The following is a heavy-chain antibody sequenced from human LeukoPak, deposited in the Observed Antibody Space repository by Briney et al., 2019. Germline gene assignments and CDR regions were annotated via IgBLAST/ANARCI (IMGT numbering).Heavy chain of an antibody. CDR3: AKDFGNCINGVCYGTPFDY. Sequence: PGGSLRLSCAASGFTFSSYAMSWVRQAPGKGREWVSGISGSGGSTYYADSVKGRFAISRDNSKNTVYLQMSGVRAEDTAVYYCAKDFGNCINGVCYGTPFDYWGQGTLVTVSS. V-gene: IGHV3-23*01. CDR1: GFTFSSYA. D-gene: IGHD2-8*01. J-gene: IGHJ4*02. CDR2: ISGSGGST.